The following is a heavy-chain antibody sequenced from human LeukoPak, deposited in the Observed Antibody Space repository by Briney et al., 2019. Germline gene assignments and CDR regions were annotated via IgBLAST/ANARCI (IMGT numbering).Heavy chain of an antibody. CDR3: ATLSLTLRVWFDP. Sequence: ASVKISCKVSGYTFTDYYMHWVQQAPGKGLEWMGPVDPEDGETIYAEKFQGRVTITADTSTDTAYMELSSLRSEDTAVYYCATLSLTLRVWFDPWGQETLVTVSS. J-gene: IGHJ5*02. CDR1: GYTFTDYY. V-gene: IGHV1-69-2*01. CDR2: VDPEDGET. D-gene: IGHD1-14*01.